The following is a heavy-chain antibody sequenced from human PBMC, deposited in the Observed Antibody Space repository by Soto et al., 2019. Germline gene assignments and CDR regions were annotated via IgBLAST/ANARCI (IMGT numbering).Heavy chain of an antibody. J-gene: IGHJ4*02. V-gene: IGHV3-74*01. CDR2: LQTDGSHP. Sequence: EVQLVESGGGLVQPGGSLRLSCVASGFKFDYYWMHWVRQAPGGGLMWISRLQTDGSHPAYADSVKGRFTISRDNAKNTLSLQMNNLRVEDTAIYYCARGGDPDYWGQGTLVTVSS. CDR1: GFKFDYYW. D-gene: IGHD3-16*01. CDR3: ARGGDPDY.